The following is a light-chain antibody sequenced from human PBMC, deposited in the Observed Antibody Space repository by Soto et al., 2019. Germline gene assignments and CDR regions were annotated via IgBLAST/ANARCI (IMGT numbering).Light chain of an antibody. J-gene: IGLJ2*01. Sequence: QSALTQPASVSGSPGQSITISCTGTSSDVGSYNLVSWYQQHTGKAPKLMIYVVSKRPTGVSNRFSGSKSGNTASLTISGLQAEDEAYYYCCSYAGSSTVVVGGGTKLTVL. CDR1: SSDVGSYNL. CDR2: VVS. V-gene: IGLV2-23*02. CDR3: CSYAGSSTVV.